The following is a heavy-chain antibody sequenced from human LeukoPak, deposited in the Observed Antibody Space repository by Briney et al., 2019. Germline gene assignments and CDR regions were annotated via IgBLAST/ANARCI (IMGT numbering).Heavy chain of an antibody. V-gene: IGHV4-59*01. D-gene: IGHD3-22*01. CDR1: GGSISSYY. CDR2: IYYSGST. J-gene: IGHJ4*02. CDR3: ARDPYYYDSSGYLTRYYFDY. Sequence: SETLSLTCTVSGGSISSYYWSWIRQPPGKGLEWIGYIYYSGSTNYNPSLKSRVTISVDTSKNQFSLKLSSVTAADTAVYYCARDPYYYDSSGYLTRYYFDYWGQGTLVTVSS.